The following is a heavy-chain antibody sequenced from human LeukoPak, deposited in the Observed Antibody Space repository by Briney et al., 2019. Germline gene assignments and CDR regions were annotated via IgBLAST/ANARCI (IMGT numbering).Heavy chain of an antibody. CDR1: GFSVSSNY. CDR3: AGTDYGDYSTGYYGMDV. V-gene: IGHV3-66*01. J-gene: IGHJ6*02. CDR2: IYSGGST. D-gene: IGHD4-17*01. Sequence: GASLRLSCAASGFSVSSNYMSWVRQAPGKGLEWVSVIYSGGSTYYADSVKGRFTISRDNSKNTLYLQMNSLRAEDTAVYYCAGTDYGDYSTGYYGMDVWGQGTTVTVSS.